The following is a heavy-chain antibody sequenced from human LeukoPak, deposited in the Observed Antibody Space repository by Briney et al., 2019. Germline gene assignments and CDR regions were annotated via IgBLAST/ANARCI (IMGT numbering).Heavy chain of an antibody. Sequence: GGSLRLSCAASGFTFSSYTTHWIRQAPGKGLEWVSSISGSNSYIFYADSVKGRFTVSRDNAKDSLYLQMNSLRAEDTAVYYCARALTTLTYEGYWGQGTLVTVSS. CDR3: ARALTTLTYEGY. J-gene: IGHJ4*02. CDR2: ISGSNSYI. V-gene: IGHV3-21*01. D-gene: IGHD1-1*01. CDR1: GFTFSSYT.